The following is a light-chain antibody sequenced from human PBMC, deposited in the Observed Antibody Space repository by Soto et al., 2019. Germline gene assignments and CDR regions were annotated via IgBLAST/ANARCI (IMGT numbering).Light chain of an antibody. Sequence: DIQMTQSPSFVYASVGDRVTITCRASQGISSCLDWYQQKPGKAPKLLIYAASRLQSGVPSRFSGSGSGTDFTLTIRSLQPEDFATYYCQQANSFPLTFGGGTKVEIK. CDR1: QGISSC. J-gene: IGKJ4*01. V-gene: IGKV1D-12*01. CDR3: QQANSFPLT. CDR2: AAS.